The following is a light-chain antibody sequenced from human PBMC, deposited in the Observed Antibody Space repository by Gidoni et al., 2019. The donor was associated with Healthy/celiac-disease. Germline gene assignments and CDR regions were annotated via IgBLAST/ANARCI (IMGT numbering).Light chain of an antibody. CDR3: CSYAGSSTLSV. Sequence: QSDLTQPASVSGSPGQSITISCTGTSRDVGSYTRVSWYPHHPGTATKLLIYEVSKRPSGVSNRCSGSKSGNTASLTISGLQAEDEADYYCCSYAGSSTLSVFGTGTKVTVL. CDR1: SRDVGSYTR. J-gene: IGLJ1*01. CDR2: EVS. V-gene: IGLV2-23*02.